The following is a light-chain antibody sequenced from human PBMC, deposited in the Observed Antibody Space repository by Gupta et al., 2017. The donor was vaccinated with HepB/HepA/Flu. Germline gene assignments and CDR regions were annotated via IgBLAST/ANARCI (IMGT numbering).Light chain of an antibody. CDR3: AEWDTSMSGFV. CDR1: RSNIGSET. CDR2: SDV. J-gene: IGLJ3*02. Sequence: QSVLTPPPSASGAPGQRVTISCSGSRSNIGSETVHWYQQLPGTAPKLLIHSDVQRPSGVPGRFSGYKSGTSASRSISGLQSEDEADDYCAEWDTSMSGFVFGGGTKMTVL. V-gene: IGLV1-44*01.